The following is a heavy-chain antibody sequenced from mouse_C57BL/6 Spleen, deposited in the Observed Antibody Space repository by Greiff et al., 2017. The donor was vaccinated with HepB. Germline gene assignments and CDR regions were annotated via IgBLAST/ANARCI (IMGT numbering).Heavy chain of an antibody. V-gene: IGHV1-42*01. CDR2: INPSTGGT. CDR3: ASSYDGLTYYAMDY. Sequence: VQLQQSGPELVKPGASVKISCKASGYSFTGYYMNWVKQSPEKSLEWIGEINPSTGGTTYNQKFKAKATLTVDKSSRTAYMQLKSLTSEDSAVYYCASSYDGLTYYAMDYWGQVTSVTVSS. J-gene: IGHJ4*01. D-gene: IGHD2-3*01. CDR1: GYSFTGYY.